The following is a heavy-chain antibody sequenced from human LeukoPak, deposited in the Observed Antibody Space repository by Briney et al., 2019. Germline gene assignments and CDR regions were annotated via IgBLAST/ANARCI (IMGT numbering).Heavy chain of an antibody. D-gene: IGHD1-26*01. V-gene: IGHV3-7*01. CDR1: GFTFSSYW. CDR3: ARGYRIVDLFCALL. J-gene: IGHJ3*01. Sequence: GGSLRLSCAASGFTFSSYWMSWVRQAPWKGLEWVANIKQDGSEKYHVDSVKGRFTISRDNAKNSLYLQMNTLRAEDTAVYYCARGYRIVDLFCALLWGQGTKVTVSS. CDR2: IKQDGSEK.